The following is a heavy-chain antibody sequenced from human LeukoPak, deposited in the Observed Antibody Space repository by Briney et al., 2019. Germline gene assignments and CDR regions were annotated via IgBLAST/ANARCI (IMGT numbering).Heavy chain of an antibody. Sequence: GGSLRLSCAASGITFSTSTMNWVRQAPGKGLEWVSYISGSSSTIYYADSVKGRFTISRENAKNSLYLQMNSLRAGDTAVYFCTRRMRGLGSYSDAFDIWGQGTMVTVSS. CDR3: TRRMRGLGSYSDAFDI. D-gene: IGHD3-10*01. CDR2: ISGSSSTI. CDR1: GITFSTST. J-gene: IGHJ3*02. V-gene: IGHV3-48*01.